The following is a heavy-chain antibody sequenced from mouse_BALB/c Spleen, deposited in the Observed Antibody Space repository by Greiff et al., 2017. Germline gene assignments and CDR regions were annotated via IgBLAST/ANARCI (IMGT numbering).Heavy chain of an antibody. CDR3: ARQDYGKNFDY. CDR2: ISSGGSYT. CDR1: GFTFSSYG. Sequence: EVQRVESGGDLVKPGGSLKLSCAASGFTFSSYGMSWVRQTPDKRLEWVATISSGGSYTYYPDSVKGRFTISRDNAKNTLYLQMSSLKSEDTAMYYCARQDYGKNFDYWGQGTTRTVSS. J-gene: IGHJ2*01. V-gene: IGHV5-6*01. D-gene: IGHD1-1*01.